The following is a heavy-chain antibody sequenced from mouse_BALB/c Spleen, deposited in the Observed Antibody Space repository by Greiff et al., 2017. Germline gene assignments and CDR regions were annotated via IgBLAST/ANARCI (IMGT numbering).Heavy chain of an antibody. D-gene: IGHD1-1*01. J-gene: IGHJ1*01. CDR2: IDPANGNT. V-gene: IGHV14-3*02. CDR1: GFNIKDTY. Sequence: VQLQQSGAELVKPGASVKLSCTASGFNIKDTYMHWVKQRPEQGLEWIGRIDPANGNTKYDPKFQGKATITADTSSNTAYLQLSSLTSEDTAVYYCAIYGSRWYFDVWGAGTTVTVSS. CDR3: AIYGSRWYFDV.